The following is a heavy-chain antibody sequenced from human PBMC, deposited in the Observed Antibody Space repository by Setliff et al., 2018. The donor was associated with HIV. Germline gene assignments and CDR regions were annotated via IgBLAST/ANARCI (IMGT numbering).Heavy chain of an antibody. CDR1: AFTFSSYG. D-gene: IGHD6-19*01. CDR3: AKNLYRSPWSPLDY. V-gene: IGHV3-30*02. J-gene: IGHJ4*02. Sequence: PGGSLRLSCAASAFTFSSYGMHWVRQAPGKGLEWVAFIRYDDTYKFYADSVKGRFTISRDNSKNTLYLQMNSLRPEDTAVYYCAKNLYRSPWSPLDYWGQGTLVTVSS. CDR2: IRYDDTYK.